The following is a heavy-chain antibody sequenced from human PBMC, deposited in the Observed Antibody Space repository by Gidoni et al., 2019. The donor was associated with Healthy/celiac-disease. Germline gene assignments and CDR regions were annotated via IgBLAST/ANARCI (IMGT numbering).Heavy chain of an antibody. CDR3: AKAKRYYYYYMDV. J-gene: IGHJ6*03. CDR1: GFTFSRYG. CDR2: ISYDGSNK. V-gene: IGHV3-30*18. Sequence: QVQLVESGGGVVQPGRSLRLSCAASGFTFSRYGMHWVRQAPGKGLEWVAVISYDGSNKYYADSVKGRFTISRDNSKNTLYLQMNSLRAEDTAVYYCAKAKRYYYYYMDVWGKGTTVTVSS.